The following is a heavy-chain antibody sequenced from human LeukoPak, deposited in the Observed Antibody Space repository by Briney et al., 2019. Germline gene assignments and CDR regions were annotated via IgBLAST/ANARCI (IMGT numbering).Heavy chain of an antibody. CDR3: ARQPMNYCSGGSCYYYFDY. CDR1: GGSFSGYY. V-gene: IGHV4-34*01. J-gene: IGHJ4*02. Sequence: SETLSLTCAVYGGSFSGYYWGWTRQPPGKGLEWIGSIYYSGSTYYNPSLKSRVTISVDTSKNQFSLKLSSVTAADTAVYYCARQPMNYCSGGSCYYYFDYWGQGTLVTVSS. CDR2: IYYSGST. D-gene: IGHD2-15*01.